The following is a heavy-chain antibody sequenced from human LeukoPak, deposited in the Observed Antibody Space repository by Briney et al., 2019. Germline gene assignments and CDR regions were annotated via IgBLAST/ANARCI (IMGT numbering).Heavy chain of an antibody. V-gene: IGHV3-11*01. CDR1: GFTLSDYY. J-gene: IGHJ4*02. D-gene: IGHD6-13*01. CDR2: ISSSGSTI. CDR3: ARGRSSSWYDLYYLDY. Sequence: GGSLRPSCAASGFTLSDYYMSWIRQAPGKGLEWVSYISSSGSTIYYADSVKGRFTISRDNAKNSLYLQMNSLRAEDTAVYYCARGRSSSWYDLYYLDYWGQGTLVTVSS.